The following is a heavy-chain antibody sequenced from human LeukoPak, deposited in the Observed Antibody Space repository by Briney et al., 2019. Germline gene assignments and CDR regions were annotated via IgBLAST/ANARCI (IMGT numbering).Heavy chain of an antibody. Sequence: GASVKVSCKASGYTFIDYAMHWVRQAPGQRLEWMGWINAGNGNTKYSQKFQGRVIITRGTSATIAYMELSRLRSEDTAVYYCARGIEASCGWYVIDYWGQGTLVIVSS. CDR2: INAGNGNT. CDR1: GYTFIDYA. D-gene: IGHD6-19*01. V-gene: IGHV1-3*01. J-gene: IGHJ4*02. CDR3: ARGIEASCGWYVIDY.